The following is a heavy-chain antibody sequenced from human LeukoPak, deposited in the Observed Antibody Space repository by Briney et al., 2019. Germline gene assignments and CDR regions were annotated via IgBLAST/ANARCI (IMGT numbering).Heavy chain of an antibody. D-gene: IGHD2/OR15-2a*01. Sequence: ASVKVSCKASGYTFTGYYFHWVRQAPGQGLEWMGWINPNSGGTNYAQRFQGRVTMTRDTSINTAYMELSGLRSDDTAVYYCARDASTTRVISASDNWGQGTLVTVSS. CDR3: ARDASTTRVISASDN. V-gene: IGHV1-2*02. J-gene: IGHJ4*02. CDR1: GYTFTGYY. CDR2: INPNSGGT.